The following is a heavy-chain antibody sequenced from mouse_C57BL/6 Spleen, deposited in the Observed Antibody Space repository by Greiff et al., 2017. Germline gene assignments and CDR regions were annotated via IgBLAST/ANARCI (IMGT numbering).Heavy chain of an antibody. Sequence: EVKLQESGPGLVKPSQSLSLTCSVTGYSITSGYYWNWIRQFPGNKLEWMGYISYDGSNNYNPSLKNRISITRDTSKNQFFLKLNSVTTEDTATYYCARWRYSSTRITTEAFFDDWGQGTTLTVSS. CDR1: GYSITSGYY. CDR3: ARWRYSSTRITTEAFFDD. CDR2: ISYDGSN. J-gene: IGHJ2*01. V-gene: IGHV3-6*01. D-gene: IGHD2-4*01.